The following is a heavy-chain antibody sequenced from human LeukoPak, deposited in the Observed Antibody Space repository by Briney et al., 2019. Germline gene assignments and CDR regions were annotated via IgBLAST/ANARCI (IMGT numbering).Heavy chain of an antibody. J-gene: IGHJ6*03. V-gene: IGHV3-30*02. CDR1: GFTFSSYG. CDR2: IRFDGTNK. Sequence: GGSLRLSCAASGFTFSSYGMHWVRQAPGKGLEWVTFIRFDGTNKYYADSVKGRFTISRDNSKNTLYLQMNSLRAEDTAVYYCAREGGATTLYYYYYMDVWGKGTTVTVSS. D-gene: IGHD5-12*01. CDR3: AREGGATTLYYYYYMDV.